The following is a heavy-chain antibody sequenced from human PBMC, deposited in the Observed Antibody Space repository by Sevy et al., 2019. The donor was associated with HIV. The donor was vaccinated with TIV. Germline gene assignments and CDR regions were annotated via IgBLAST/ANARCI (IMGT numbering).Heavy chain of an antibody. Sequence: GGSLRLSCAASGFTFSNFAMGWVRQAPGKGLDWISVISGTGDYKYYADSVKGRFTISRDNSKNTLSLQMNSLRAEDTGIFYCAKKMGGGSGMAFLVDYWGQGTLVTVSS. CDR3: AKKMGGGSGMAFLVDY. V-gene: IGHV3-23*01. CDR1: GFTFSNFA. J-gene: IGHJ4*02. CDR2: ISGTGDYK. D-gene: IGHD5-18*01.